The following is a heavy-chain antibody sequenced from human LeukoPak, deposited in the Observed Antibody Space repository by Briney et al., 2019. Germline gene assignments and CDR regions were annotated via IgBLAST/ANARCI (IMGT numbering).Heavy chain of an antibody. Sequence: GSLRLSCAASGFTFSSYAMHWVRQAPGKGLEWVAVISYDGSNKYYADSVKGRFTISRDNSKNTLYLQMNSLRAEDTAVYYCARGPVPAAKLDYWGQGTLVTVSS. D-gene: IGHD2-2*01. J-gene: IGHJ4*02. CDR3: ARGPVPAAKLDY. V-gene: IGHV3-30-3*01. CDR2: ISYDGSNK. CDR1: GFTFSSYA.